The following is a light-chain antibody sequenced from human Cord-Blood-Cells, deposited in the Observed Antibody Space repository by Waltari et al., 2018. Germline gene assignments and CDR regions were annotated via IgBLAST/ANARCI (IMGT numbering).Light chain of an antibody. CDR3: QQYKNLGT. Sequence: DIVMTQSPATPSVSPGERATLSCRASQNVSSNLAWYQQKPGHAPRLLLYGASTRATGIPAMFSGSGCRTEFTLTICTLQSEKFVVYYCQQYKNLGTFGQGTKVEIK. CDR1: QNVSSN. V-gene: IGKV3-15*01. J-gene: IGKJ1*01. CDR2: GAS.